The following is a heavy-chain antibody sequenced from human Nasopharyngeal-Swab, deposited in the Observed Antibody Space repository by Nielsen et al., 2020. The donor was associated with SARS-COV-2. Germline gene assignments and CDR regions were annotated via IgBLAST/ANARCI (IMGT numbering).Heavy chain of an antibody. Sequence: GESLKISCAASGFTLSSYGINWVRQAPGQGLEWVSFISSSSTYIYYADSVKGRFTISRDNAKNSLYLQMNSLRAEDTAIYYCAREIRGSGSYQNWFDPWGQGTLVTVSS. V-gene: IGHV3-21*01. CDR2: ISSSSTYI. D-gene: IGHD3-10*01. J-gene: IGHJ5*02. CDR3: AREIRGSGSYQNWFDP. CDR1: GFTLSSYG.